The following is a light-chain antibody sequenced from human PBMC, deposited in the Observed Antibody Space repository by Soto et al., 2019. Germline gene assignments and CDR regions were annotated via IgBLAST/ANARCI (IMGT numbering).Light chain of an antibody. CDR2: QVT. V-gene: IGLV2-8*01. CDR1: SSDIGAYNY. CDR3: SSYAGSLVV. Sequence: QSVLTQPPSASGSPGQSVTISCTGTSSDIGAYNYVSWYRQYPDKAPKLLVYQVTKRPSGVPDRFSGSKSGNTAALTVSGLQAEDEAVYSCSSYAGSLVVFGGGTKLTVL. J-gene: IGLJ2*01.